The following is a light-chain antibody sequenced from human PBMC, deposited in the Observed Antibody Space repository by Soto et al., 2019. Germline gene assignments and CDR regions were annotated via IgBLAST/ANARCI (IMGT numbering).Light chain of an antibody. CDR2: DAS. Sequence: EIVLTQSPGTLSLSPGERATLSCRASQSVSNNYLAWYQQKPGQAPRLLIYDASNRATGIPARFSGSGSGTDFTLTISSLQPEDFAVYYCQQYGRSPYTFGQGTKVDIK. CDR3: QQYGRSPYT. CDR1: QSVSNNY. V-gene: IGKV3-20*01. J-gene: IGKJ2*01.